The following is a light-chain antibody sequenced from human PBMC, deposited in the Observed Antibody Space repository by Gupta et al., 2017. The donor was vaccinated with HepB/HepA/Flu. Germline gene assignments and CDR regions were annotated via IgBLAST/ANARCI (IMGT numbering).Light chain of an antibody. CDR1: SSDVGGFNS. CDR3: SSFRTGSTLVV. CDR2: DVS. Sequence: QSALTQPASVSGTPGQSITISCTGSSSDVGGFNSVSWYQQYPDRAPKLLIYDVSNRPSGVSYRFSGSKSGNTASLTISGLQAEDDADYYCSSFRTGSTLVVFGGGTKVTVL. V-gene: IGLV2-14*03. J-gene: IGLJ2*01.